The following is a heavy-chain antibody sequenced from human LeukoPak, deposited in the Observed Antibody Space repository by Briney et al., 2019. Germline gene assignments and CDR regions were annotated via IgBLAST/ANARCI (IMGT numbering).Heavy chain of an antibody. D-gene: IGHD5-24*01. Sequence: GGSLRLPCAASGFTFSGSAMTWIRQAPGKGLEWVSLIGASGESTYYADSVKGRFTISRDNSKNTLTLQMNSLRVEDTAMYFCAKDIQLSTWGLGTMVTVSS. V-gene: IGHV3-23*01. CDR1: GFTFSGSA. J-gene: IGHJ3*01. CDR2: IGASGEST. CDR3: AKDIQLST.